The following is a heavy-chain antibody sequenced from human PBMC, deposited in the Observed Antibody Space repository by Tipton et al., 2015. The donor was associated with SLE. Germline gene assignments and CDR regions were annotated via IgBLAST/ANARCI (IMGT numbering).Heavy chain of an antibody. D-gene: IGHD2-21*02. V-gene: IGHV4-59*08. CDR1: DDSIRDYY. CDR2: IDHSGST. J-gene: IGHJ4*02. CDR3: ARQLGWGDPFAFDH. Sequence: TLSLTCSVSDDSIRDYYFSWIRQFPGKGLEWLGYIDHSGSTKCNPSLRSRVTISVDTSKNQFSLNLSSVTAADTAVYYCARQLGWGDPFAFDHWGQGTLVTVSS.